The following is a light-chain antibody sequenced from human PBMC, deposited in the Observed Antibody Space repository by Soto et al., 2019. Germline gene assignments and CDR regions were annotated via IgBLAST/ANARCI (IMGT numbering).Light chain of an antibody. CDR3: QQYGDSPHGT. CDR2: GAS. Sequence: EIVMTQFPGTLSVSPGERATLSCRASQSVSSSYLAWYQHKPGQAPRLLIYGASSRATGIPDRFSASGSGTDFTFTISRVEPEDFAVYYCQQYGDSPHGTFGQGTRLEIK. CDR1: QSVSSSY. V-gene: IGKV3-20*01. J-gene: IGKJ5*01.